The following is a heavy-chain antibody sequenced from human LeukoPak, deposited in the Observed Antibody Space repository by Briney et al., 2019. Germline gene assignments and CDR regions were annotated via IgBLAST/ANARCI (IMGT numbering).Heavy chain of an antibody. CDR2: INGNGGGT. J-gene: IGHJ6*02. V-gene: IGHV3-20*04. CDR3: AKHLRATNTYIFFGLDV. Sequence: GGPLNLSCEATGFTFKGYGFNWFRQPPGKGLEWSPGINGNGGGTDYADSVKGRFTISRDNAKNSLYLQMTSLRPEDTALYYCAKHLRATNTYIFFGLDVWGQGTTVTVSS. D-gene: IGHD1-26*01. CDR1: GFTFKGYG.